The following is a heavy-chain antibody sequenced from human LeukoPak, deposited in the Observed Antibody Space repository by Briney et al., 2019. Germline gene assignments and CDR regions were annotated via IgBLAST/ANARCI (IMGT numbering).Heavy chain of an antibody. J-gene: IGHJ5*02. CDR1: GDSISTYY. D-gene: IGHD3-3*01. CDR2: IYYSGST. CDR3: ARYASSTIFGMVVGGWFDP. Sequence: SETLSLTCPVSGDSISTYYWSWIRQPPGRGLEWIGSIYYSGSTNYNPSLKSRVTISLDTSKNHFSLNLSSVTAADTAVYYCARYASSTIFGMVVGGWFDPWGQGALVTVSS. V-gene: IGHV4-59*01.